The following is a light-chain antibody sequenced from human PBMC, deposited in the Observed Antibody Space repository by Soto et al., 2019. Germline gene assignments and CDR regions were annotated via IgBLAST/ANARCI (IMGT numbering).Light chain of an antibody. V-gene: IGLV2-8*01. CDR1: SSDVGGYNY. CDR3: SSYAGSNNYV. J-gene: IGLJ1*01. Sequence: QSVLTQPPSASGSPGQSVTISCTGTSSDVGGYNYVSWYQQHPGRPPKLMIYEVTKRPLGVPDRFSGSKSGNTASLTVSGLLAEDEADYYCSSYAGSNNYVFGPGTKVTVL. CDR2: EVT.